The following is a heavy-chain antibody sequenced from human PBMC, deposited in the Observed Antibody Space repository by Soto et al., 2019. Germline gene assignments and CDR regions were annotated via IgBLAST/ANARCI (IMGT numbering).Heavy chain of an antibody. J-gene: IGHJ4*02. D-gene: IGHD3-10*01. CDR3: ATSYGSGYRAFDF. CDR2: VNPILSMS. CDR1: GDTLNFYS. V-gene: IGHV1-69*04. Sequence: QVQLVQSGAEVKRPGSSVKVSCKASGDTLNFYSINWVRQAPGLGLEWMGRVNPILSMSNYAQRFQGRVTMTADKSTSTAYMELSGLRFEDTAIYYCATSYGSGYRAFDFWGQGALVTVSS.